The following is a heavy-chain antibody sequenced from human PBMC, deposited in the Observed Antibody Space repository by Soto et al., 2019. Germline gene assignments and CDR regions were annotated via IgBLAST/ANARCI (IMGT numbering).Heavy chain of an antibody. D-gene: IGHD2-8*01. CDR3: ASVLGP. CDR1: GGSISSGGYS. V-gene: IGHV4-30-2*01. Sequence: QLQLQESGSGLVKPSQTLSLTCAVSGGSISSGGYSWSWIRQPPGKGLEWIGYIYHSGSTYYNPALKRRVTISVDRSKNQVSLTLGSVTATVAAVYSCASVLGPWGQGTLVTVSS. CDR2: IYHSGST. J-gene: IGHJ5*02.